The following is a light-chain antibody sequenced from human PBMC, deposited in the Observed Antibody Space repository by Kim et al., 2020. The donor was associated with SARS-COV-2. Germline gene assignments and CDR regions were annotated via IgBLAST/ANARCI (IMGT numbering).Light chain of an antibody. Sequence: ALGQTVRLTCQGNSLRNYYATGYQQRPGQAPVLVLYGKYNRPSGIPDRFSGSVSGNTASLTITGAQAEDEADYYCNSRDSSGDHVVFGGGTKVTVL. CDR1: SLRNYY. V-gene: IGLV3-19*01. J-gene: IGLJ3*02. CDR3: NSRDSSGDHVV. CDR2: GKY.